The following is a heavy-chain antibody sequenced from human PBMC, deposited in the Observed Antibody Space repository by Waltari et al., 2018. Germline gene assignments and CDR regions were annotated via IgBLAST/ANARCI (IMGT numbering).Heavy chain of an antibody. CDR2: IRYDGSNK. CDR3: AKEERGSGDFFDY. D-gene: IGHD2-21*01. Sequence: VQLVESGGGVVQPGGSLRLSCAASGFTFSSYGMHWVRQAPGKGLEWVAFIRYDGSNKYYADSVKGRFTISRDNSKNTLYLQMNSLRAEDTAVYYCAKEERGSGDFFDYWGQGTLVTVSS. CDR1: GFTFSSYG. J-gene: IGHJ4*02. V-gene: IGHV3-30*02.